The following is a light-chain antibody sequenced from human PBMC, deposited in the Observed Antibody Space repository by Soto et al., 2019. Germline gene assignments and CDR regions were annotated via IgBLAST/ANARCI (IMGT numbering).Light chain of an antibody. Sequence: DIQMTQSPSTLSSSVGDKFTITCRARQSINIWLAWYQQKPGKAPKLLIYDASILESGVPSRFSGSGSGTEFTLTISSLQPDDFATYYCQQYNSYRTFGQGTRWIS. CDR3: QQYNSYRT. J-gene: IGKJ1*01. CDR1: QSINIW. V-gene: IGKV1-5*01. CDR2: DAS.